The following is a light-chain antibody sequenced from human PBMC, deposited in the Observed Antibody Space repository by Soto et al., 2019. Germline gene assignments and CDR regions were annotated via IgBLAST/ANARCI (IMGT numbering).Light chain of an antibody. J-gene: IGKJ1*01. CDR3: QQYGSSPRT. CDR1: QSVSRSY. Sequence: EIVLTQSPGTLSLSPGERATLSCRASQSVSRSYLAWYQQKPGQAPRLLISGASTRATGIPDRFSGSGSGTDFTLTISRLEPEDFAVYYCQQYGSSPRTFGQGTKVEIK. CDR2: GAS. V-gene: IGKV3-20*01.